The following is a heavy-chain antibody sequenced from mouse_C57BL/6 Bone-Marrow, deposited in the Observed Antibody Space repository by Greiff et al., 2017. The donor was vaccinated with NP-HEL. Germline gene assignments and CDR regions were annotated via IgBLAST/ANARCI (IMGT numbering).Heavy chain of an antibody. CDR1: GFSLTSYG. CDR3: AGYGYDGYYYAMDY. V-gene: IGHV2-2*01. J-gene: IGHJ4*01. CDR2: IWSGGST. Sequence: VQRVESGPGLVQPSQSLSITCTVSGFSLTSYGVHWVRQSPGKGLEWLGVIWSGGSTDYNAAFISRLSISKDNSKSQVFFKMNSLQADDTAIYYCAGYGYDGYYYAMDYWGQGTSVTVSS. D-gene: IGHD2-2*01.